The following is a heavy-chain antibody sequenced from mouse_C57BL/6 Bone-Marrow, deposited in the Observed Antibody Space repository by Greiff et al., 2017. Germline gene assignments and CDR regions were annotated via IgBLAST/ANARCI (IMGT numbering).Heavy chain of an antibody. CDR1: GYTFTSYW. CDR3: ARDWDKNFDY. J-gene: IGHJ2*01. D-gene: IGHD4-1*01. CDR2: IDPSDSYT. Sequence: QVQLQQPGAELVMPGASVKLSCKASGYTFTSYWMHWVKQRPGQGLEWIGEIDPSDSYTNYNQKFKGKSTLTVDKSSSTAYTQLSSLTSEDSAVYYCARDWDKNFDYWGQGTTLTVSS. V-gene: IGHV1-69*01.